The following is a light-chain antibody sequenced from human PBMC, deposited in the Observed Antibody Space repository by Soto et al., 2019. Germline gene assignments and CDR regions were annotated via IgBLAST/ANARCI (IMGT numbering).Light chain of an antibody. J-gene: IGLJ1*01. V-gene: IGLV2-14*01. CDR1: SSDVGGYNY. CDR3: CSYTSSSTYV. Sequence: QSALTQPASVSGSPGQSITISCTGTSSDVGGYNYVSWYQQHPGKAPKLMIYDVSNRPSGVSNRFSGSKSGNTASLTISGLKAEDEADYYCCSYTSSSTYVFGTGTQLTVL. CDR2: DVS.